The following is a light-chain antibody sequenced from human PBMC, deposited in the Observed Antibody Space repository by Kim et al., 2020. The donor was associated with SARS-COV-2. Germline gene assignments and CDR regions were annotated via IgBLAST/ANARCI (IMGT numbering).Light chain of an antibody. CDR2: GAS. CDR3: QQYGSSFT. V-gene: IGKV3-20*01. CDR1: QSVSSSY. Sequence: LSPGERATLSCRARQSVSSSYLAWYQQKPGQAPRLLIYGASSRATGIPDRFSGSGSGTDFTLTISRLEPEDFAVYYCQQYGSSFTFGQGTRLEIK. J-gene: IGKJ5*01.